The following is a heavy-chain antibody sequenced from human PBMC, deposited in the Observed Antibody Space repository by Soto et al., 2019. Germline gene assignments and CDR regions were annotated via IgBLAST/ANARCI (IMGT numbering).Heavy chain of an antibody. CDR2: ISGSGGST. D-gene: IGHD3-3*01. V-gene: IGHV3-23*01. J-gene: IGHJ4*02. CDR1: GFTFSSYA. Sequence: GESLKISCAASGFTFSSYAMSWVRQAPGKGLEWVSAISGSGGSTYYADSVKGRFTISRDNSKNTLYLQMNSLRAEDTAVYYCAKLEGWGGFLEWLLSFDYWGQGTLVTVSS. CDR3: AKLEGWGGFLEWLLSFDY.